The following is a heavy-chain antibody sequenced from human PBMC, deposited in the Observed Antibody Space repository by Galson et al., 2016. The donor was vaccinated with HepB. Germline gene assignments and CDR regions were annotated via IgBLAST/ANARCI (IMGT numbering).Heavy chain of an antibody. Sequence: SVKVSCKASGYTFTGFAMHWVRQAPGQRLEWMGWINAGSGDTKYSQNFQDRLTITRDTSASTAYMELSSLTSEDTAVYYCARAYCTPAGCHTGYYFDLWGQGTLVTVSS. D-gene: IGHD2-8*01. V-gene: IGHV1-3*01. J-gene: IGHJ4*02. CDR2: INAGSGDT. CDR3: ARAYCTPAGCHTGYYFDL. CDR1: GYTFTGFA.